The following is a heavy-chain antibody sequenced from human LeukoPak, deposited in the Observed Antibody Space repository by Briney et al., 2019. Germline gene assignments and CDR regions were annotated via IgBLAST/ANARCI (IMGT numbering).Heavy chain of an antibody. CDR2: ISIGGDYT. V-gene: IGHV3-23*01. J-gene: IGHJ4*02. CDR3: FDR. Sequence: GGSLRLSCAASGFMFSSYAMSWVRQAPGKGLEWVSGISIGGDYTYYADSVKGRFTISRDNSKNTLSLQMSNLRAEDTAITADFDRWGQGTLVTVSS. CDR1: GFMFSSYA.